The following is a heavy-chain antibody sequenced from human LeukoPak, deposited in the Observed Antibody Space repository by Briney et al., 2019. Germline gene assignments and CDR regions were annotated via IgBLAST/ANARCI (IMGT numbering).Heavy chain of an antibody. CDR3: ARGPHKRTYDRDNWFDP. Sequence: ASVKVSCKASGYTFTGYYMYWVRQAPGQGLEWMGWINPNSGGTNYAQKFQGRVTMTRDMSTSTVYMELSSLRSEDTAVYYCARGPHKRTYDRDNWFDPWGQGTLVTVSS. CDR2: INPNSGGT. V-gene: IGHV1-2*02. D-gene: IGHD3-3*01. J-gene: IGHJ5*02. CDR1: GYTFTGYY.